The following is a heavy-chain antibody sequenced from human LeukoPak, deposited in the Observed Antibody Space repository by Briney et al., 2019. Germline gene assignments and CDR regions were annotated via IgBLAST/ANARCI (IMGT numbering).Heavy chain of an antibody. V-gene: IGHV4-34*01. CDR1: SGSISGYY. CDR3: ALDISNYYFRGMTV. CDR2: IDYSGST. D-gene: IGHD3-9*01. J-gene: IGHJ6*02. Sequence: SETLSLTCAVYSGSISGYYWSWIRQSPGSGLEWIGQIDYSGSTNYNPSLKSRVTISVDTSKNQFSLKLNSVTAADTAVYFCALDISNYYFRGMTVWGQGTTVTVSS.